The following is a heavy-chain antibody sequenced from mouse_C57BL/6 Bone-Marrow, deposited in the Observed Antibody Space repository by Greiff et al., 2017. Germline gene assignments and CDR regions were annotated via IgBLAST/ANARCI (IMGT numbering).Heavy chain of an antibody. CDR1: GYAFSSSW. J-gene: IGHJ2*01. Sequence: QVQLQQSGPELVKPGASVKISCKASGYAFSSSWMNWVKQRPGKGLEWIGRIYPGDGDTNYNGKFKGKATLTADKSSSTAYMQLSSLTSEDSAVXFCAMEAPYYYGSSPYYFDYGGQGTTLTVSS. D-gene: IGHD1-1*01. V-gene: IGHV1-82*01. CDR3: AMEAPYYYGSSPYYFDY. CDR2: IYPGDGDT.